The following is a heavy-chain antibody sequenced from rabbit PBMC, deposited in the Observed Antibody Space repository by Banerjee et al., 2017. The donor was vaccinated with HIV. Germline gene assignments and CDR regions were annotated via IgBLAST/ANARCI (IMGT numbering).Heavy chain of an antibody. CDR3: ARRSSSGSGDYFNL. V-gene: IGHV1S45*01. D-gene: IGHD1-1*01. Sequence: QEQLVESGGGLVQPGGTLTLTCKASGFSFSSGYDMCWVRQAPGKGLELIACIVTGSGSTYYASWARGRFTISKTSSTTVTLQMTSLTAADTATYFCARRSSSGSGDYFNLWGPGTLVTVS. CDR2: IVTGSGST. CDR1: GFSFSSGYD. J-gene: IGHJ4*01.